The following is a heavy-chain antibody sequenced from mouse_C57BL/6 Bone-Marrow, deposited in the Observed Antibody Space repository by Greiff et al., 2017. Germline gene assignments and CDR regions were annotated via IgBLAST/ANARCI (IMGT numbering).Heavy chain of an antibody. CDR3: ARDGSRLYWYFDV. CDR2: IDPSDSET. Sequence: QVHVKQPGAELVRPGSSVKLSCKASGYTFTSYWMHWVKQRPIQGLEWIGNIDPSDSETHYNQKFKDKATLTVDKSSSTAYMQLSSLTSEDSAVYYCARDGSRLYWYFDVWGTGTTVTVSS. J-gene: IGHJ1*03. V-gene: IGHV1-52*01. D-gene: IGHD1-1*01. CDR1: GYTFTSYW.